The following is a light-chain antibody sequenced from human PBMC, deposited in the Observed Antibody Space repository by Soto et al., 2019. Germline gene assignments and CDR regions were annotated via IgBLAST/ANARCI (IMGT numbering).Light chain of an antibody. V-gene: IGKV3-20*01. CDR1: QSVSSSY. J-gene: IGKJ1*01. CDR3: QQYSNSWA. CDR2: GAS. Sequence: EIVLTQSPGTLSLSPGERATLSCRASQSVSSSYLAWYQQKPGQAPRLLIYGASSRATGIPDRFSGSGSGTDFTLTISRLEPEDLAVYYCQQYSNSWAFGQGTKVDIK.